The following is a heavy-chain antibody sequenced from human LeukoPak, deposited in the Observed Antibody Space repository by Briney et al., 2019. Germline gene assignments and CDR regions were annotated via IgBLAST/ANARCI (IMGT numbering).Heavy chain of an antibody. CDR1: GFIFSSHG. V-gene: IGHV3-23*01. Sequence: GGSLRLSCAASGFIFSSHGMNWVRQAPGKGLEWVSGISPSGDITYYAGSVKGRFTISRDNSKNTVYLQMDSLRFEDAAVYCAQDLAYIRFDNWGQGTLVTVSS. J-gene: IGHJ4*02. CDR3: AQDLAYIRFDN. D-gene: IGHD1-1*01. CDR2: ISPSGDIT.